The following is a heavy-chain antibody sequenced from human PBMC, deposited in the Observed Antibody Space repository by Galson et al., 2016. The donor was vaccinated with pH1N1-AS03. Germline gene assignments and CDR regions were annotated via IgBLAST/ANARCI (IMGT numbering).Heavy chain of an antibody. V-gene: IGHV3-7*01. Sequence: SLRLSCAASGITFSTYWMSWVRQAPGKGLEWVANIKLDGSEKYYVDSVKGRFTISRDNAKNSLFLQMNSLRAEDTAVYYCNYYGDYGNYYFDYWGQGTLVTVSS. CDR2: IKLDGSEK. CDR3: NYYGDYGNYYFDY. D-gene: IGHD4-17*01. CDR1: GITFSTYW. J-gene: IGHJ4*02.